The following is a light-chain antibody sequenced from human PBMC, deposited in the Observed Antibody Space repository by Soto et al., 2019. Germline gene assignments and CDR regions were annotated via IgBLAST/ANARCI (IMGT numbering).Light chain of an antibody. CDR2: EVS. CDR3: SSFAGSPVV. J-gene: IGLJ2*01. CDR1: SSDVGEENY. V-gene: IGLV2-8*01. Sequence: QSALTQPPSASGSPGQSVTITCSGTSSDVGEENYVSWYQQHPGKVPKLILYEVSKRPSGVPGRFSGSRSGNTASLTVSGLQAEDEADYYCSSFAGSPVVFGGGTKVTVL.